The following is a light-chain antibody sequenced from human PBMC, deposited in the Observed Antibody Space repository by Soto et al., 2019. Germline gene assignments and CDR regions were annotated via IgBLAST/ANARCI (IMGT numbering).Light chain of an antibody. J-gene: IGLJ1*01. CDR3: SSYTSSSTLV. CDR2: DVR. Sequence: QSALTQPASVSGSPGQSITISCTGTSSDVGYYNYVSWYQQHPGKAPKLMIYDVRYRPSGVSDRFSGSKSGNTASLTLSGLQAEAEADYYCSSYTSSSTLVFGTGTKVTVL. CDR1: SSDVGYYNY. V-gene: IGLV2-14*03.